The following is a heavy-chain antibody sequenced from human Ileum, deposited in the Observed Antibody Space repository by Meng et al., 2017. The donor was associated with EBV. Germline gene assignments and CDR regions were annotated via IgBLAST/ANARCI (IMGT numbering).Heavy chain of an antibody. J-gene: IGHJ4*02. CDR1: NGSVSSNGYY. D-gene: IGHD2-21*02. V-gene: IGHV4-61*08. CDR2: MSYTGST. Sequence: QVQLPASGPGLGKPSENLSLTCSVSNGSVSSNGYYWTWNRQPPGKGLEWIGYMSYTGSTNYKSTLKSRVTISVDKSKNQFSLKLSSVTAADTAVYYCARERGGGDRGIQWGQGTLVTVSS. CDR3: ARERGGGDRGIQ.